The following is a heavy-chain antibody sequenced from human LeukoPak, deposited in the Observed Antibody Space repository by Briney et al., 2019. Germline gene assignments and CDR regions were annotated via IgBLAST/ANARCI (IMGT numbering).Heavy chain of an antibody. CDR2: INPSGGST. CDR3: ARGSTYYDILTGRGDAFDI. J-gene: IGHJ3*02. V-gene: IGHV1-46*01. D-gene: IGHD3-9*01. Sequence: ASVKVSCKASGYTFTSYYMHWVRQAPGQGLEWMGIINPSGGSTSYAQKFQGRVTMTRDTSTSTVYMGLSSLRSEDTAVYYCARGSTYYDILTGRGDAFDIWGQGTMVTVSS. CDR1: GYTFTSYY.